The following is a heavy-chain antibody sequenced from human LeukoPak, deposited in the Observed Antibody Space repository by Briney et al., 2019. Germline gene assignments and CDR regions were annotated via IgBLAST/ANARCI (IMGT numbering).Heavy chain of an antibody. Sequence: PSETLSLTCSVSDDSITMYYWTWIRQPPGKGLEWIGYVDHTGSTNFNPSLNGRVSISRDTTKNLFSLKLSSVTAADTAVYYCARGSWQFAEEVYWGQGTLVTVSS. CDR2: VDHTGST. J-gene: IGHJ4*02. D-gene: IGHD3-10*01. CDR1: DDSITMYY. CDR3: ARGSWQFAEEVY. V-gene: IGHV4-59*12.